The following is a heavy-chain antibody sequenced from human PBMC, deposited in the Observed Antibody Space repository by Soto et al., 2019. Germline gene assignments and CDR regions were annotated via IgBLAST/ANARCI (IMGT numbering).Heavy chain of an antibody. CDR2: ISSSSSTI. Sequence: GWSLRLSCAASGFTFSSYSMNLVRQAPGKGLEWVSYISSSSSTIYYADSVKGRFTISRDNAKNSLYLQMNSLRDEDTAVYYCASDNTGDYGTFDGMEVWGEGTTVTVSS. V-gene: IGHV3-48*02. CDR1: GFTFSSYS. J-gene: IGHJ6*04. D-gene: IGHD4-17*01. CDR3: ASDNTGDYGTFDGMEV.